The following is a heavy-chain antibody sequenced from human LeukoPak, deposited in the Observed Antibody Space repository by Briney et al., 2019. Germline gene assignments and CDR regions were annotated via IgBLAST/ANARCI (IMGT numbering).Heavy chain of an antibody. J-gene: IGHJ4*02. CDR2: IIPIFGTA. Sequence: ASVRVSCKASEGTFSSYAISWVRQAPGQGLEWMGRIIPIFGTANYAQKFQGRVTITTDESTSTAYMELSSLRSEDTAVYYCARGPYSSGWYPDFDYWGQGTLVTVSS. CDR3: ARGPYSSGWYPDFDY. V-gene: IGHV1-69*05. CDR1: EGTFSSYA. D-gene: IGHD6-19*01.